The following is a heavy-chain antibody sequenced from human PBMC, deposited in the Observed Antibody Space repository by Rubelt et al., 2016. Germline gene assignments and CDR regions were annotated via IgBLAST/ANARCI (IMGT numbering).Heavy chain of an antibody. CDR1: GGSISSYY. V-gene: IGHV4-59*12. J-gene: IGHJ5*02. CDR3: ARGRSMITFGGVIVIGIWSNWFDP. Sequence: QVQLQESGPGLVKPSETLSLTCTVSGGSISSYYWSWIRQPPGKGLEWIGYIYYSGSTNYNPSLKSRVTISVDTSKNHFSLKLSSVTAADTAVYYCARGRSMITFGGVIVIGIWSNWFDPWGQGTLVTVSS. CDR2: IYYSGST. D-gene: IGHD3-16*02.